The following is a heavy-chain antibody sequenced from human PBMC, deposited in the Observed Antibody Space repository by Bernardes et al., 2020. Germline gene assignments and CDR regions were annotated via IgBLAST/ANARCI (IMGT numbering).Heavy chain of an antibody. CDR3: ARHGDYGDYVLGESFED. J-gene: IGHJ4*02. V-gene: IGHV4-39*01. D-gene: IGHD4-17*01. Sequence: SETLSLTCTVSGGSIGWSLYYWGWIRQPPGQGLEWIGSIYYSGNTFYNPSLKSRLSMTVDTSNNLFPLKLSAVTAADTAVYYCARHGDYGDYVLGESFEDWGQGTLVTVSP. CDR2: IYYSGNT. CDR1: GGSIGWSLYY.